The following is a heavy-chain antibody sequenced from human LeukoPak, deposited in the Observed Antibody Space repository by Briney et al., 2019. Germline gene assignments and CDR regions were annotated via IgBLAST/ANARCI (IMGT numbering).Heavy chain of an antibody. D-gene: IGHD6-19*01. J-gene: IGHJ3*02. CDR1: GFTVSSNY. CDR3: ARDRSSGWVDAFDI. Sequence: GGSLRLSCAASGFTVSSNYMSWVRQAPGKGLEWVSVIYSGGSTYYADSVKGRFTISRDNSKNTLYLQMNSLRAEDTAVYYCARDRSSGWVDAFDIWGQGTMVTVSS. CDR2: IYSGGST. V-gene: IGHV3-53*01.